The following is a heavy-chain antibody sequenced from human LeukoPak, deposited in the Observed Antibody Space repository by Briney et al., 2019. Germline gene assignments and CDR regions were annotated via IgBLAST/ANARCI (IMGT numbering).Heavy chain of an antibody. Sequence: GGSLRLSCAASGFTFSSYWMSWVRQAPGKGLEWVANIKQDGSEKYYVDSVKGRFTISRDNAKNSLYLQMNSLRAEDTAVYYCARDRGYYDSPDAFDIWGQGTMVTVSS. J-gene: IGHJ3*02. CDR1: GFTFSSYW. CDR2: IKQDGSEK. D-gene: IGHD3-22*01. V-gene: IGHV3-7*01. CDR3: ARDRGYYDSPDAFDI.